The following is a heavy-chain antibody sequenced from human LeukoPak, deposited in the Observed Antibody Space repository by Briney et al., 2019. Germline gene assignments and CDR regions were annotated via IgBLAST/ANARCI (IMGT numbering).Heavy chain of an antibody. CDR1: GYTFTSYG. V-gene: IGHV1-18*01. D-gene: IGHD6-19*01. J-gene: IGHJ6*03. CDR3: ARDNQLNSPSGQWLVWSYYYYYMDV. CDR2: ISAYNGNT. Sequence: GASVKVSCKASGYTFTSYGISWVRQAPGQGLEWMGWISAYNGNTNYAQKLQGRVTMTTDTSTSTAYMELRSLRSDDTAVYYCARDNQLNSPSGQWLVWSYYYYYMDVWGKGTTVTVSS.